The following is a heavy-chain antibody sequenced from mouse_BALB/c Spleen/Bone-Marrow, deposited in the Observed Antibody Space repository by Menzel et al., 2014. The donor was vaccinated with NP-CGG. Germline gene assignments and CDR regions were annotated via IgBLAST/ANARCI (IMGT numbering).Heavy chain of an antibody. J-gene: IGHJ2*01. CDR1: GYSITSDYA. CDR2: ISYSGST. CDR3: ARTTTVVSHFDY. V-gene: IGHV3-2*02. Sequence: EVMLVESGPGLVKPSQSLSLTCTVTGYSITSDYAWNWIRQFPGNKLEWMGYISYSGSTSYNPSLKSRISITRDTSKNQFFLQLNSVTTEDTATYYCARTTTVVSHFDYWGQGTTLTVSS. D-gene: IGHD1-1*01.